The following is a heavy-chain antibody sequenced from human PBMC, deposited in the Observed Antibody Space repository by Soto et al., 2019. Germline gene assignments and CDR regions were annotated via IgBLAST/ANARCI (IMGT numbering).Heavy chain of an antibody. CDR1: GFTFSSYW. J-gene: IGHJ6*03. V-gene: IGHV3-7*01. Sequence: GGSLRLSCAASGFTFSSYWMSWVRQAPGKGLEWVANIKQDGSEKYYVDSVKGRFTISRDNAKNSLYLQMNSLRAEDTAVYCCARGGGVPGSYYNYYYYMDVWGKGTTVTVSS. D-gene: IGHD3-10*01. CDR2: IKQDGSEK. CDR3: ARGGGVPGSYYNYYYYMDV.